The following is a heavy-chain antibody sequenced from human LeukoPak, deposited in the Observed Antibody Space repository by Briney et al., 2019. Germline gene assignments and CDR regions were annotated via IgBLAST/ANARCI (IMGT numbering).Heavy chain of an antibody. CDR2: IKQDGSEI. CDR3: ARDTRGIFDY. D-gene: IGHD3-10*01. V-gene: IGHV3-7*01. CDR1: RFTFSSYW. Sequence: GGSLRLSCAASRFTFSSYWMSWVRQAPGKGLEWVANIKQDGSEIHYVDSVRGRFTTSRDNAKNSLYLQMNSLRVEDTAVYYCARDTRGIFDYWGQGTLVTVSS. J-gene: IGHJ4*02.